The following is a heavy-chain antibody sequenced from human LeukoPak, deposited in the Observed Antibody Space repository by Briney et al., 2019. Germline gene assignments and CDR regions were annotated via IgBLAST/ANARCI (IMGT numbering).Heavy chain of an antibody. D-gene: IGHD3-22*01. CDR1: GYTFTSYD. V-gene: IGHV1-8*03. CDR2: MNPNSGNT. Sequence: GASVKVSCKASGYTFTSYDINWVRQATGQGLEWMGWMNPNSGNTGYAQKFQGRVTITTDESTSTAYMELSSLRSEDTAVYHCARGRGYTMKGGFDYWGQGTLVTVSS. J-gene: IGHJ4*02. CDR3: ARGRGYTMKGGFDY.